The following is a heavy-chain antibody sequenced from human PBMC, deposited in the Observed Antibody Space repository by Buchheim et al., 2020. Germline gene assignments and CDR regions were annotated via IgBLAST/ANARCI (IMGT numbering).Heavy chain of an antibody. V-gene: IGHV1-2*04. J-gene: IGHJ6*02. CDR2: INPNSGGT. CDR1: GYTFTGYY. D-gene: IGHD3-10*01. CDR3: ARAGYGSGSYYSYYYYYGMDV. Sequence: QVQLVQSGAEVKKPGASVKVSCKASGYTFTGYYMHWVRQAPGQGLEWMGWINPNSGGTNYAQKFQGWVTMTRDTSISTVYMELSRLRSDDTAVYYCARAGYGSGSYYSYYYYYGMDVWGQGTT.